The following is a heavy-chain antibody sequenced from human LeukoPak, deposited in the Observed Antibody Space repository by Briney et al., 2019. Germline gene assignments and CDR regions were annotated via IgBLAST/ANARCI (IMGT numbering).Heavy chain of an antibody. CDR2: RHHSGSS. CDR1: GGSISSYY. Sequence: PSETLPLTCTVSGGSISSYYWSWLRQPPSKGLEWIAYRHHSGSSNYNPSLESRVTVSVDTSNNQFSLRVTSVTAADTAVYYCARVVGSGWNYFDSWGQGTLVTVSS. V-gene: IGHV4-59*01. J-gene: IGHJ4*02. D-gene: IGHD6-19*01. CDR3: ARVVGSGWNYFDS.